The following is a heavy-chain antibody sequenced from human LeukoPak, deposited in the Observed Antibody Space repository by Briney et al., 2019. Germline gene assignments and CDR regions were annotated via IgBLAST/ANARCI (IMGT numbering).Heavy chain of an antibody. CDR3: AKDRYSSSQGLIDY. CDR2: ISWNSGSI. J-gene: IGHJ4*02. V-gene: IGHV3-9*01. Sequence: GGSLRLSCAASGFTFDDYAMHWVRHAPGKGLEWVSGISWNSGSIGYADSVKGRLTISRDNAKNSLYLQMNSLRAEDTALYYCAKDRYSSSQGLIDYWGQGTLVTVSS. CDR1: GFTFDDYA. D-gene: IGHD6-13*01.